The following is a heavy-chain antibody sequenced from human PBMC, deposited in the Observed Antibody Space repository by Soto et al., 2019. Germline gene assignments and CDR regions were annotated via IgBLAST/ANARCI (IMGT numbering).Heavy chain of an antibody. V-gene: IGHV1-69*12. J-gene: IGHJ4*02. CDR3: ARGHKWDYGDLH. Sequence: QVQLVQSGAEVKKPGSSVKVSCKASGGTFNSYTINWVRQAPGQGLEWMGGIIPIFGAANYAQKFQGRVTITADESTSTAYMELSSLRSEDTAVYYCARGHKWDYGDLHWGQGTLVTVSS. CDR2: IIPIFGAA. D-gene: IGHD4-17*01. CDR1: GGTFNSYT.